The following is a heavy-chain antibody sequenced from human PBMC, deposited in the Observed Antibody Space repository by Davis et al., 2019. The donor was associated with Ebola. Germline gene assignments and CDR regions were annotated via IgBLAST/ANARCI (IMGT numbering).Heavy chain of an antibody. CDR3: ARGGCSGGSCYSPDY. CDR2: ISAYNGNT. J-gene: IGHJ4*02. V-gene: IGHV1-18*01. D-gene: IGHD2-15*01. CDR1: GYTFTSYG. Sequence: AASVKVSCKASGYTFTSYGISWVRQAPGQGLEWMGWISAYNGNTNYAQKLQGRVTMTTDTSTSTAYMELRSLGSDDTAVYYCARGGCSGGSCYSPDYWGQGTLVTVSS.